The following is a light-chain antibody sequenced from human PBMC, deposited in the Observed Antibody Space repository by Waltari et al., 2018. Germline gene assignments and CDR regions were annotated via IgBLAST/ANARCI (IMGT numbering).Light chain of an antibody. CDR1: HSNVGSYS. CDR2: DSS. CDR3: GAWDGSLSTLL. J-gene: IGLJ2*01. Sequence: QSVLTQPPSVSGAPGQRVTISCTGTHSNVGSYSVYWYQQFPGAAPRLLIYDSSLRPSAVSGRFSGSKSGPSAALTISGVLPGDEADYYCGAWDGSLSTLLFGGGTRLTVL. V-gene: IGLV1-51*01.